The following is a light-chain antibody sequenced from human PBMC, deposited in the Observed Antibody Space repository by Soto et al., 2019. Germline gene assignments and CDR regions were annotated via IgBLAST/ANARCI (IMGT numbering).Light chain of an antibody. CDR1: SSDVGGYNY. Sequence: QSALTQPASVSGSPGQSITISCTGTSSDVGGYNYVSWYQQHPGKAPKLMIYDVSNRPSGVSNRFSGSKSGNTASLTISGLQAEDEADYYCSSYTSSSTSVVFGGWTKLTFL. CDR3: SSYTSSSTSVV. CDR2: DVS. J-gene: IGLJ2*01. V-gene: IGLV2-14*01.